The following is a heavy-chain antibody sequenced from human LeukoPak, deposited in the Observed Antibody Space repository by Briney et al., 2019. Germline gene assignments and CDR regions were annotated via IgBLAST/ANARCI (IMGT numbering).Heavy chain of an antibody. CDR3: AREGGFYRPLDY. J-gene: IGHJ4*02. CDR2: VHLDGRT. Sequence: SVTLSLTCGVSGGSVSSTNWWTWIRPPPGKGLEWIGAVHLDGRTNFNPSLKSRLTMSVDLSENHVSLKLTSVTAADTAVYYCAREGGFYRPLDYSGQGTLVTVSS. D-gene: IGHD6-25*01. V-gene: IGHV4-4*02. CDR1: GGSVSSTNW.